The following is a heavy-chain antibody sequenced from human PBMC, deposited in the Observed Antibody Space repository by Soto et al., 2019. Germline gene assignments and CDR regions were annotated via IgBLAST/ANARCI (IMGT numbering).Heavy chain of an antibody. Sequence: SETLSLTCSVSGGSISSSSYYWGWIRQPPGKGLEWIGSIYYSGSTYYNPSLKSRVTISVDTSKNQFSLKVSSVTAADTAVYYCARSALRAVPTPWDFDYWGQGTLVTVSS. V-gene: IGHV4-39*01. CDR2: IYYSGST. J-gene: IGHJ4*02. D-gene: IGHD6-19*01. CDR3: ARSALRAVPTPWDFDY. CDR1: GGSISSSSYY.